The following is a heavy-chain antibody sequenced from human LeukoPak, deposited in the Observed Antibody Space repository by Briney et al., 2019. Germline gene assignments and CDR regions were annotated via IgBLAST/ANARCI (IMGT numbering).Heavy chain of an antibody. CDR2: ISYDGINK. V-gene: IGHV3-30*04. D-gene: IGHD1-26*01. CDR3: ARGQRAHVEWSTYMDV. CDR1: GFIFSNYA. J-gene: IGHJ6*03. Sequence: TGGSLRLSCAVSGFIFSNYAMQWVRQAPGKGLEWMSVISYDGINKFFAESVKGRFTMSRDNSQHTLYLQMNSLRAEDTAVYYCARGQRAHVEWSTYMDVWGKGTTVTVSS.